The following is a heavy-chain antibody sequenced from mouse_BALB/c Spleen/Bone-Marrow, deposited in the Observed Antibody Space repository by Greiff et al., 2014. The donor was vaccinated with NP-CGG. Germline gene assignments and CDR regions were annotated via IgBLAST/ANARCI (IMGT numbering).Heavy chain of an antibody. Sequence: LVESGAELVKPGTSVKLSCTASGFNIKDTHLHWVQQRPEQGLEWIGRFDPTNGNPKYDPKFQGKATITVDTSSNTAYLQLSSLTSEDTAVYYCASYDGSRFAYWGQGTLVTVSA. V-gene: IGHV14-3*02. D-gene: IGHD2-3*01. CDR2: FDPTNGNP. CDR1: GFNIKDTH. CDR3: ASYDGSRFAY. J-gene: IGHJ3*01.